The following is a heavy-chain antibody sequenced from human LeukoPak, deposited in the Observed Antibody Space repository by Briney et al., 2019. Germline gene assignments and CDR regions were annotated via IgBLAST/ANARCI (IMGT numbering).Heavy chain of an antibody. J-gene: IGHJ4*02. CDR3: ARSFDCSSTSCFPDY. Sequence: GASVKVSCKASGYTFTSYGISWVRQAPGQGLEWMGWISAYNGNTNYAQKLQGRVTMTTDTSTSTAYMELRSLRSDDTAVYYCARSFDCSSTSCFPDYWGQGTLVTVSS. CDR1: GYTFTSYG. V-gene: IGHV1-18*01. CDR2: ISAYNGNT. D-gene: IGHD2-2*01.